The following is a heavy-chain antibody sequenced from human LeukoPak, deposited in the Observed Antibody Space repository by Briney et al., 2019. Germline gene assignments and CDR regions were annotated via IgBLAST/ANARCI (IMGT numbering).Heavy chain of an antibody. J-gene: IGHJ5*02. CDR2: ISAYNGNT. V-gene: IGHV1-18*01. CDR1: GYTFTSYG. CDR3: ARILGQWFGELSSRFDP. Sequence: ASVKVSCKASGYTFTSYGISWVRQAPGQGLEWMGWISAYNGNTNYAQKLQGRVTMTTDTSTSTAYMELRSLRSDDTAVYYCARILGQWFGELSSRFDPWGQGTLVTVSS. D-gene: IGHD3-10*01.